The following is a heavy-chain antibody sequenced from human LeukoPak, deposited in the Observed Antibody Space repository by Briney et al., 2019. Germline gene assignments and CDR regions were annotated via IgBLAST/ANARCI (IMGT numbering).Heavy chain of an antibody. CDR2: IYYSGST. Sequence: SETLSLTCTVSGGSISSYYWSWIRQPPGKGLEWIGYIYYSGSTNYNPSLKSRVTISVDTSKNQFSLKLSSVTAADTAVYYCAGHAIAVARRGAFDIWGQGTMVTVSS. CDR1: GGSISSYY. J-gene: IGHJ3*02. V-gene: IGHV4-59*01. D-gene: IGHD6-19*01. CDR3: AGHAIAVARRGAFDI.